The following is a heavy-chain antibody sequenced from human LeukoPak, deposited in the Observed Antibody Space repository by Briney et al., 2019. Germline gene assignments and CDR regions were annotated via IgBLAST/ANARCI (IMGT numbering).Heavy chain of an antibody. J-gene: IGHJ4*02. CDR2: IKQDGSEK. V-gene: IGHV3-7*03. CDR1: GFTFSSYW. D-gene: IGHD3-16*01. Sequence: GGSLRLSCVDSGFTFSSYWLSWVRQAPGKGLEWVANIKQDGSEKYYVDSVKGRFTISRDKAKNSLYLQMNSLRAEDTAVYYCARAGGGVFDYWGQGTLVTVSS. CDR3: ARAGGGVFDY.